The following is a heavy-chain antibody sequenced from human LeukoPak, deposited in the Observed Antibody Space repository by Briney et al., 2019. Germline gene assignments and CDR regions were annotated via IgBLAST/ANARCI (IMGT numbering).Heavy chain of an antibody. J-gene: IGHJ3*02. Sequence: GGSLRLSCAASGFTFSRYEMNWVRQAPGKGLEWVSYLSSSGSTIYYADSVKGRFTIYRDNAKNSLYLQMNSLKAEDTAADYCAKTKERYPLAFDIWGQGTMVTVSS. V-gene: IGHV3-48*03. CDR2: LSSSGSTI. D-gene: IGHD1-1*01. CDR3: AKTKERYPLAFDI. CDR1: GFTFSRYE.